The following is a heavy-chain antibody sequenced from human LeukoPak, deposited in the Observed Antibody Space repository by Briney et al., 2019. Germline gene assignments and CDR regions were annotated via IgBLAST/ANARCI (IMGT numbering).Heavy chain of an antibody. V-gene: IGHV3-48*03. CDR1: GFTFSSYE. CDR2: ISSSGSTI. J-gene: IGHJ4*02. D-gene: IGHD1-14*01. Sequence: GGSLRPSCAASGFTFSSYEMNWVRQAPGKGLEWVSYISSSGSTIYYADSVKGRFTISRDNAKNSLYLQMNSLRAEDTAVYYCVRHRSSPTDYWGQGTLVTVSS. CDR3: VRHRSSPTDY.